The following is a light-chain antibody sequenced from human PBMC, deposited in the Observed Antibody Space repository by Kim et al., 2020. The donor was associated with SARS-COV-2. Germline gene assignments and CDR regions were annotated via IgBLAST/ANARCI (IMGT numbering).Light chain of an antibody. Sequence: QAGLTQPPSVSKGLRQTATLTCTGNNNNVGDQGTAWLQQHQGHPPKLLSFRNNNRPSAISERFSASTSGNTASLTITGLQPEDEADYYCSAWDSSLNTWMFGGGTQLTVL. CDR3: SAWDSSLNTWM. J-gene: IGLJ3*02. CDR2: RNN. V-gene: IGLV10-54*01. CDR1: NNNVGDQG.